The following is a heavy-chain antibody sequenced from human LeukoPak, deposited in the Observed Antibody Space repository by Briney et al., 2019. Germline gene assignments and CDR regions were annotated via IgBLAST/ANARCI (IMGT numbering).Heavy chain of an antibody. CDR1: GGSISSYY. CDR2: IYSSGST. V-gene: IGHV4-4*07. CDR3: VRKRRVVGVVASALYYFDL. Sequence: PSETLSLTCTVSGGSISSYYWSWIRQPPGKGLEWIGRIYSSGSTTYNPSLNSRVTMSFDTSKNQVSLKLASVTAADTAVYYCVRKRRVVGVVASALYYFDLWGQGRLVIVSS. J-gene: IGHJ4*02. D-gene: IGHD2-15*01.